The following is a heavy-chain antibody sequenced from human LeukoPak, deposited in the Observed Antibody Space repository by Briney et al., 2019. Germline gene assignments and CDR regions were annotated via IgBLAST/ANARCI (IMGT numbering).Heavy chain of an antibody. CDR2: ISSSSYI. CDR3: ARASGSGSQLDY. J-gene: IGHJ4*02. V-gene: IGHV3-21*01. D-gene: IGHD1-26*01. CDR1: GFTFSSYS. Sequence: PGGSLRLSCAASGFTFSSYSMNWVRQAPGKGLEWVSSISSSSYIYYADSVKGRFTISRDNAKNSLYLQMNSLRAEDTAVYYCARASGSGSQLDYWGQGTLVTVSS.